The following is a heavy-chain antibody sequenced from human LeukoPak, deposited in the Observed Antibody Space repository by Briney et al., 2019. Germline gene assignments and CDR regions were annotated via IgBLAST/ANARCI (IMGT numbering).Heavy chain of an antibody. CDR3: ARARLRYFDWLEWFDP. J-gene: IGHJ5*02. V-gene: IGHV4-34*01. D-gene: IGHD3-9*01. Sequence: SETLSRTCAVYGGSFSGYYWSWIRQPPGKGLESIGEINHSGSTNYNPSLKSRVTISVDTSKNQFSLKLSSVTAADTAVYYCARARLRYFDWLEWFDPWGQGTLVTVSS. CDR1: GGSFSGYY. CDR2: INHSGST.